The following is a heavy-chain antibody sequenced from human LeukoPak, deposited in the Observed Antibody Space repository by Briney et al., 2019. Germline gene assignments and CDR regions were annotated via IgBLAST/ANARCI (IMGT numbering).Heavy chain of an antibody. V-gene: IGHV1-69*13. CDR1: GGTFSSYA. D-gene: IGHD3-9*01. Sequence: ASVKVSCRASGGTFSSYAISWVRQAPGQGLEWMGGIIPIFGTANYAQKFQGRVTITADESTSTAYMELSSLRSEDTAVYYCARGRSCYDILTGYYTSNYYYYGMDVWGQGTTVTVS. CDR2: IIPIFGTA. CDR3: ARGRSCYDILTGYYTSNYYYYGMDV. J-gene: IGHJ6*02.